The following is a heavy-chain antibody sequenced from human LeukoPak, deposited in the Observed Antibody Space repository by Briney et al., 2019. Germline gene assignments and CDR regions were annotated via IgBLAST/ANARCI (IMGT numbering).Heavy chain of an antibody. CDR1: GGSMSPYH. Sequence: SETLSLTCTVSGGSMSPYHWGWIRQPPGKGLEWTGYIYYSGSTNHNPSLKNRVTISVDTSKNQFSLKLSSVTAADTAIYYCARAVSGRFDYWGQGTLVTVSS. J-gene: IGHJ4*02. CDR2: IYYSGST. V-gene: IGHV4-59*08. CDR3: ARAVSGRFDY. D-gene: IGHD6-19*01.